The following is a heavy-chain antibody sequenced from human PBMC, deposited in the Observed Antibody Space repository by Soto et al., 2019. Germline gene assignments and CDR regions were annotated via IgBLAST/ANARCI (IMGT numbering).Heavy chain of an antibody. CDR3: ARRGGWGPHLDF. D-gene: IGHD3-10*01. CDR2: INPSGGHT. CDR1: GNTFTNYY. Sequence: GASVKVSCKASGNTFTNYYIHWVRQSPGQGLEWMGTINPSGGHTTYSQNFLGRVTMTRDTSTSTVYMGLSSLRSEDTAVDYCARRGGWGPHLDFRGQGTLVPVS. J-gene: IGHJ4*02. V-gene: IGHV1-46*03.